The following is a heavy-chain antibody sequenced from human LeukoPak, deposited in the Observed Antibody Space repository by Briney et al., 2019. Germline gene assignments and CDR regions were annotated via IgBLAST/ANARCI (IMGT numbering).Heavy chain of an antibody. V-gene: IGHV1-69*05. CDR3: ASLGDFWSGYWYFQH. CDR2: IVPIFGTA. D-gene: IGHD3-3*01. CDR1: GGTFSSYA. Sequence: SVKVSCKASGGTFSSYAISRVRQAPGQGLEWMGGIVPIFGTANYAQKFQGRVTITTDESTSTAYMELSSLRSEDTVVYYCASLGDFWSGYWYFQHWGQGTLVTVSS. J-gene: IGHJ1*01.